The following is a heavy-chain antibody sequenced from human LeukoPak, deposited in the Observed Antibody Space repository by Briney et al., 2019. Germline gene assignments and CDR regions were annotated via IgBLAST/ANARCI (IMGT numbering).Heavy chain of an antibody. J-gene: IGHJ4*02. CDR1: GGSISSYY. CDR3: ASVDTAMVSDY. Sequence: SDTLSLTCTVSGGSISSYYWSWIRQPPGKGLEWIGYIYYSGSTNYNPSLKSRVTISVDTSKNQFSLKLSSVTAADTAVYYCASVDTAMVSDYWGQGTPVTVSS. CDR2: IYYSGST. D-gene: IGHD5-18*01. V-gene: IGHV4-59*01.